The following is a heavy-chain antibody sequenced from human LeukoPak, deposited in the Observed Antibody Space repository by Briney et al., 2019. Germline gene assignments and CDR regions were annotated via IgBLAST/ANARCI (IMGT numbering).Heavy chain of an antibody. CDR2: IKSKPDGGTT. J-gene: IGHJ4*02. V-gene: IGHV3-15*01. CDR3: TTGLLGT. Sequence: GGTLRLSCAASGFTFSNAWMSWVRQAPGKGLEWVGRIKSKPDGGTTEYTAPVKGRFTISRDDSRNTVYLQMSSLKTEDTAVYYCTTGLLGTWGQGIMVTVSS. CDR1: GFTFSNAW. D-gene: IGHD1-1*01.